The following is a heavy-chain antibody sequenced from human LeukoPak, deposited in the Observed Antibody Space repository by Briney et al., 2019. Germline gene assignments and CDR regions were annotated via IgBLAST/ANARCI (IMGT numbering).Heavy chain of an antibody. V-gene: IGHV4-34*01. Sequence: SETLSLTCAVYGGSFSGYYWSWIRQPPGEGLEWIGEINHSGSTNYNPSLKSRVTISVDTSKNQFSLKLSSVTAADTAVYYCARGLRGSYTNWFDPWGQGTLVTVSS. D-gene: IGHD1-26*01. J-gene: IGHJ5*02. CDR1: GGSFSGYY. CDR2: INHSGST. CDR3: ARGLRGSYTNWFDP.